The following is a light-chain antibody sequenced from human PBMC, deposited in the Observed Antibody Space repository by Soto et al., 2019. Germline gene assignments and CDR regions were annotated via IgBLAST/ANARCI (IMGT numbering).Light chain of an antibody. CDR1: QSVDSY. CDR2: DAS. J-gene: IGKJ1*01. CDR3: QQRISSWT. V-gene: IGKV3-11*01. Sequence: MLLTQSPATLSLSPGERATLSCRASQSVDSYLAWYQQKPGQAPRLLVYDASNRATGIPARFSGSGSGTDFTLTISSLEPEDFAVYSCQQRISSWTFGQGNRWISN.